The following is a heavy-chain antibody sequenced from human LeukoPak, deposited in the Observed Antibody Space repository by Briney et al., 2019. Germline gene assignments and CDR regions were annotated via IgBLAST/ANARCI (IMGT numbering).Heavy chain of an antibody. V-gene: IGHV4-59*01. CDR3: ARLTPGDYYDSSGPLVDY. D-gene: IGHD3-22*01. CDR2: IYYSGST. J-gene: IGHJ4*02. CDR1: GGSISSYY. Sequence: SETLSLTCTVSGGSISSYYWSWIRQPPGKGLEWIGYIYYSGSTNYNPSLKSRVTISVDTSKNQFSLKLSSVTAADTAVYYCARLTPGDYYDSSGPLVDYWGQGTLVTASS.